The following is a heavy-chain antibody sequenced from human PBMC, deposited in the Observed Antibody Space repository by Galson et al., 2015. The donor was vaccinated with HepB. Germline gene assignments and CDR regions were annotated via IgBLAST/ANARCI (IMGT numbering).Heavy chain of an antibody. D-gene: IGHD6-13*01. V-gene: IGHV3-23*01. CDR3: AKDVFRLGPSAAGPFDY. CDR1: GFTFSSYA. CDR2: ISGSGGST. J-gene: IGHJ4*02. Sequence: SLRLSCAASGFTFSSYAMSWVRQAPGKGLEWVSAISGSGGSTYYADSVKGRFTISRDNSKNTLYLQMNSLRAEDTAVYYCAKDVFRLGPSAAGPFDYWGQGTLVTVSS.